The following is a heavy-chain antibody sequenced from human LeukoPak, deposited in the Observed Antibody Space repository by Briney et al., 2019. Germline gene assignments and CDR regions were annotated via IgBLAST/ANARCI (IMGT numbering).Heavy chain of an antibody. CDR3: ARDRGHYYGSGQPDDAFDI. CDR2: IWYDGSNK. V-gene: IGHV3-33*01. J-gene: IGHJ3*02. D-gene: IGHD3-10*01. Sequence: GRSLRLSCAASGFTFSSCGMHWVRQAPGKGLEWVAVIWYDGSNKYYADSVKGRFTISRDNSKNTLYLQMNSLRAEDTAVYYCARDRGHYYGSGQPDDAFDIWGQGTMVTVSS. CDR1: GFTFSSCG.